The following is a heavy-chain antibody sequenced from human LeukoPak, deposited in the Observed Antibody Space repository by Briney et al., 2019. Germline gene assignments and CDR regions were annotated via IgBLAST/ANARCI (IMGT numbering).Heavy chain of an antibody. D-gene: IGHD4-11*01. CDR1: GFSFSDLG. V-gene: IGHV3-21*06. J-gene: IGHJ5*02. CDR3: TRGMDHINYAWFDP. CDR2: IFGSRDSI. Sequence: PGGSLRLSCAASGFSFSDLGMGWVRQAPGKRLEWVSSIFGSRDSISYANSVKGRFTISRDNAENSLYLQMDSLRVEDTAVYYCTRGMDHINYAWFDPWGQGTLVIVSS.